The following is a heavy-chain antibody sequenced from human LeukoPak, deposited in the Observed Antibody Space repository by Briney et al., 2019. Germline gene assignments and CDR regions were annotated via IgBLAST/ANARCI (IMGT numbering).Heavy chain of an antibody. CDR3: ARESVAAAGFDY. D-gene: IGHD6-13*01. V-gene: IGHV4-30-2*01. Sequence: SETLSLTCAVSGGSISSGGYSWSWIRQPPGKGLEWIGYICHSGSTYYNPSLKSRVTISVDRSKNQFSLKLSSVTAADTAVYYCARESVAAAGFDYWGQGTLVTVSS. J-gene: IGHJ4*02. CDR1: GGSISSGGYS. CDR2: ICHSGST.